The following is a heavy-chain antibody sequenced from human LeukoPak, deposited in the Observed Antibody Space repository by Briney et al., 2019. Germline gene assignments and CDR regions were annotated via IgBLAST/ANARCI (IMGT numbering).Heavy chain of an antibody. CDR3: ATDYSNYAFDY. Sequence: GGSLRLSCAASGFTFDDYGMSWVRQAPGKGLEWVSGINWNGGSTGYADSVKGRFTISRDNAKNSLYLQMNSLRAEDTAVYYCATDYSNYAFDYWGQGTLVTVSS. V-gene: IGHV3-20*04. D-gene: IGHD4-11*01. CDR2: INWNGGST. CDR1: GFTFDDYG. J-gene: IGHJ4*02.